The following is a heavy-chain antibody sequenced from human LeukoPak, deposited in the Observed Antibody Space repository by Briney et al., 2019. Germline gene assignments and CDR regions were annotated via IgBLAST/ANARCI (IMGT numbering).Heavy chain of an antibody. CDR3: AKDSIYCSSTSCYTTGEP. CDR1: GFTFSSYG. Sequence: QPGGSLRLSCAASGFTFSSYGMSWVRQAPGKGLEWVSAISGSGGSTYYADSVKGRFTISRDNSKNTLYLQMNSLRAEDTAVYYCAKDSIYCSSTSCYTTGEPWGQGTLVTVSS. D-gene: IGHD2-2*02. V-gene: IGHV3-23*01. CDR2: ISGSGGST. J-gene: IGHJ5*02.